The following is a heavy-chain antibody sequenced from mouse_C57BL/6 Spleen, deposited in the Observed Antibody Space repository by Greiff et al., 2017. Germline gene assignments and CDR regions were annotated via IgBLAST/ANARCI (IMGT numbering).Heavy chain of an antibody. CDR1: GFTFSDYG. J-gene: IGHJ4*01. V-gene: IGHV5-17*01. D-gene: IGHD2-3*01. Sequence: EVHLVESGGGLVKPGGSLKLSCAASGFTFSDYGMHWVRQAPEKGLEWVAYISSGSSTIYYADTVKGRFTISRDNAKNTLFLQMTSLRSEDTAMYYCARQSYDGSPMDYWGQGTSVTVSS. CDR2: ISSGSSTI. CDR3: ARQSYDGSPMDY.